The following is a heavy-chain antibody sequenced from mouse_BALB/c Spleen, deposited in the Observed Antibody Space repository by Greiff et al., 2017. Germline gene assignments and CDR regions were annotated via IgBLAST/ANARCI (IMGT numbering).Heavy chain of an antibody. J-gene: IGHJ1*01. Sequence: VQLQQPGAELVMPGASVKMSCKASGYTFTDYWMHWVKQRPGQGLEWIGAIDTSDSYTSYNQKFKGKATLTVDESSSTAYMQLSSLTSEDSAVYYCAKPLYYGSSYWYFDVWGAGTTVTVSS. CDR2: IDTSDSYT. D-gene: IGHD1-1*01. V-gene: IGHV1-69*01. CDR1: GYTFTDYW. CDR3: AKPLYYGSSYWYFDV.